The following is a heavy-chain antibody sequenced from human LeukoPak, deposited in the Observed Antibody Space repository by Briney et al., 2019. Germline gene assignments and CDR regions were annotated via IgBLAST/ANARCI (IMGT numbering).Heavy chain of an antibody. J-gene: IGHJ4*02. V-gene: IGHV1-2*04. CDR3: ARMVVPYGVVDY. CDR1: GYTFTGYY. Sequence: ASVKVSCKASGYTFTGYYMHWVRQAPGQGLEWMGWINPNSGGTNYAQKFQGWVTMTRDTSISTAYMDLSRLRSDDTAVYYCARMVVPYGVVDYWGQGTLVTVSS. D-gene: IGHD2-15*01. CDR2: INPNSGGT.